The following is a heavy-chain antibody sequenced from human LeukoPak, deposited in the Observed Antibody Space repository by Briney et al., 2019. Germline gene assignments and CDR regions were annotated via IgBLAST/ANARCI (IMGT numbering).Heavy chain of an antibody. CDR3: ARIAAADTGTRSYFDY. D-gene: IGHD6-13*01. J-gene: IGHJ4*02. V-gene: IGHV3-53*01. Sequence: PGGSLRLSCAASGFTVSSNYMSWVRQAPGKGLEWVSVIYSGGSTYYADSVKGRFTISRDNSKNTLYLQVNSLRTEDTAVYYCARIAAADTGTRSYFDYWGQGTLVTVSS. CDR2: IYSGGST. CDR1: GFTVSSNY.